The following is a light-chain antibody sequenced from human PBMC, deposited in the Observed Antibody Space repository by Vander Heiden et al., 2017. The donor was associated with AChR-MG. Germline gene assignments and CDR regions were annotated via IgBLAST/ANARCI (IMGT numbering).Light chain of an antibody. J-gene: IGKJ2*01. Sequence: DIQMTQSPSSLSASVGDRVTITCQASQDIGNYLNWYQFKVGKAPRLLIYDASNLATGVPSRFSGSGSGTRFSLIISSLEPEDIATYYCQRYHNRPYTFGQGTKLEIK. CDR2: DAS. V-gene: IGKV1-33*01. CDR1: QDIGNY. CDR3: QRYHNRPYT.